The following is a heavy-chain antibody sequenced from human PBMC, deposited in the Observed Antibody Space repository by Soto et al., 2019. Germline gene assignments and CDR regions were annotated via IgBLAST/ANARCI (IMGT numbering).Heavy chain of an antibody. Sequence: PSETLSLTCTVSGGSISSYYWSWIRQPAGKGLEWIGRIYTSGSTSYNPSLKSRVTMSVDTSKNQFSLKLSSVTAADTAVYYCARDFVEMATTPDYYYGMDVWGQGTTVTVSS. CDR1: GGSISSYY. CDR2: IYTSGST. J-gene: IGHJ6*02. CDR3: ARDFVEMATTPDYYYGMDV. V-gene: IGHV4-4*07. D-gene: IGHD5-12*01.